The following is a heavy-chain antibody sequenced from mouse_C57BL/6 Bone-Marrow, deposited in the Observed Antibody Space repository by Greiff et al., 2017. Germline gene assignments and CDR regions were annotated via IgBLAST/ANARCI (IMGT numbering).Heavy chain of an antibody. CDR2: ISSGGDYI. V-gene: IGHV5-9-1*02. Sequence: EVKLVESGEGLVKPGGSLKLSCAASGFTFSSYAMSWVRQTPEKRLEWVAYISSGGDYIYYADTVKGRFTISRDNARNTLYLQMSRLKSEDTAMYYCTRVYVSTYWYFDVWGTGTTVTVSS. CDR3: TRVYVSTYWYFDV. CDR1: GFTFSSYA. J-gene: IGHJ1*03. D-gene: IGHD1-1*01.